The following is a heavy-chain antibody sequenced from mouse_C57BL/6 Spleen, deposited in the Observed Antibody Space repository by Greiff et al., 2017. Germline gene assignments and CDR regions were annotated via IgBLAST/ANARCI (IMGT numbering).Heavy chain of an antibody. CDR3: ARELSTGYFDY. Sequence: VKLVESGAELVRPGASVKLSCKASGYTFTDYYINWVKQRPGQGLEWIARIYPGSGNTYYNEKFKGKATLTEEKSSSTAYMQLSSLTSEDSAVYFCARELSTGYFDYWGQGTTLTVSS. J-gene: IGHJ2*01. CDR1: GYTFTDYY. D-gene: IGHD4-1*02. V-gene: IGHV1-76*01. CDR2: IYPGSGNT.